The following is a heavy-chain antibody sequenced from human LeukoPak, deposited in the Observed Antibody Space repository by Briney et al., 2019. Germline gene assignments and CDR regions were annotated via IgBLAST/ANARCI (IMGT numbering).Heavy chain of an antibody. J-gene: IGHJ4*02. V-gene: IGHV3-23*01. CDR3: AKERGYDFWSGSQDY. Sequence: GGSLRLSCAASGFTFSKCAMTWVRQAPGKGLEWVSSISGSGVRAFYADSVKGRFTISRDNSKNTLYLQMNSLRAEDTAVYYCAKERGYDFWSGSQDYWGQGTLVTVSS. D-gene: IGHD3-3*01. CDR1: GFTFSKCA. CDR2: ISGSGVRA.